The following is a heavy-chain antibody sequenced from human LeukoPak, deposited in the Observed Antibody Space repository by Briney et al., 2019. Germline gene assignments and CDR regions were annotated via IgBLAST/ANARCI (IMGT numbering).Heavy chain of an antibody. J-gene: IGHJ4*02. CDR3: ARGLVDIVATLTFDY. V-gene: IGHV1-2*02. D-gene: IGHD5-12*01. CDR2: INPNSGGT. Sequence: ASVKVSCKASGYTFTGYYMHWVRQAPGQGLEWMGWINPNSGGTNYAQKFQGRVTMTRDTSISTAYMELSRLRSDDTAVYYCARGLVDIVATLTFDYWGQGTLVTVSS. CDR1: GYTFTGYY.